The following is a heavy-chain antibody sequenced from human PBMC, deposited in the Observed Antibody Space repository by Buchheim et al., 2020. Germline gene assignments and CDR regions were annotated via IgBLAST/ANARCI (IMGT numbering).Heavy chain of an antibody. J-gene: IGHJ4*02. CDR2: INQGGSEK. D-gene: IGHD3-3*01. CDR1: GFPFSSHW. Sequence: EVQLVESGGGLVQPGGSLRLSCGASGFPFSSHWMIWVRQAPGKGLEWVANINQGGSEKYYVDSVKGRFTISRDNAKNSLYLQMNSLRGEDTSVYYCARSGVAAAYYFDYWGQGTL. CDR3: ARSGVAAAYYFDY. V-gene: IGHV3-7*01.